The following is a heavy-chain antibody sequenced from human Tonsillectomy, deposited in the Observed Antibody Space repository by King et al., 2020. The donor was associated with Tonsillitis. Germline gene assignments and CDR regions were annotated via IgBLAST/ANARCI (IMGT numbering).Heavy chain of an antibody. CDR3: ATQGRGTWGLTLVRNWRSPPYLDY. CDR2: INPSDGST. Sequence: VQLVESGAEVKKPGASVKVSCTASGYTFTSNYMHWVRQAPGQGLEWMGIINPSDGSTNYAQNFQARISMTRDTSSSTVYMELSSLRSEDTAVYYCATQGRGTWGLTLVRNWRSPPYLDYWGQGTLVTVSS. V-gene: IGHV1-46*03. CDR1: GYTFTSNY. D-gene: IGHD3-10*01. J-gene: IGHJ4*02.